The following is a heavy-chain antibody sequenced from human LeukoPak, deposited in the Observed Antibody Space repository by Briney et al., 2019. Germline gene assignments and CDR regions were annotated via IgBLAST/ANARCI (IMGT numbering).Heavy chain of an antibody. D-gene: IGHD3-10*01. CDR1: GFTFSSYS. J-gene: IGHJ4*02. Sequence: GGSLRLSCAASGFTFSSYSMNWVRQAPGKGLEWVSFISSSRSYIYYADSVKGRFTISRDNAKNSLYLQMNSLRAEDTAVYYCAKLSYYYGSGMPDYWGQGTLVTVSS. CDR2: ISSSRSYI. CDR3: AKLSYYYGSGMPDY. V-gene: IGHV3-21*01.